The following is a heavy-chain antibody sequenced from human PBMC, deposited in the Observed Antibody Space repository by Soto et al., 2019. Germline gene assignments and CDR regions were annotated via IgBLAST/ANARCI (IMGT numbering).Heavy chain of an antibody. CDR3: ARTRVYYYDSSGYSWAHWFDP. J-gene: IGHJ5*02. V-gene: IGHV1-69*13. CDR2: IIPIFGTA. CDR1: GGTFSSYA. D-gene: IGHD3-22*01. Sequence: SVKVSCKASGGTFSSYAISWVRQAPGQGLEWMGGIIPIFGTANYAQKFQGRVTITADESTSTAYMELSSLRSEDTAVYYCARTRVYYYDSSGYSWAHWFDPWGQGTLVTAPQ.